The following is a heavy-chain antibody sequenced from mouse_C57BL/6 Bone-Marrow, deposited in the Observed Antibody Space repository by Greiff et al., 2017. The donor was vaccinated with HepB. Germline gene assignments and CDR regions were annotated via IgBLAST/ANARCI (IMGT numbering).Heavy chain of an antibody. Sequence: VQRVESGAELARPGASVKLSCKASGYTFTSYGISWVKQRTGQGLEWIGEIYPRSGNTYYNEKFKGKATLTADKSSSTAYMELRSLTSEDSAVYFCAREAYPIYYYGSSWYFDVWGTGTTVTVSS. CDR3: AREAYPIYYYGSSWYFDV. D-gene: IGHD1-1*01. CDR1: GYTFTSYG. CDR2: IYPRSGNT. J-gene: IGHJ1*03. V-gene: IGHV1-81*01.